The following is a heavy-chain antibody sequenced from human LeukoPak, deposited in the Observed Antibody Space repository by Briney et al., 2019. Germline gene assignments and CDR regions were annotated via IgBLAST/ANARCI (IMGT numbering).Heavy chain of an antibody. D-gene: IGHD3-22*01. CDR2: ISGSGGNT. Sequence: PGGSLRLSCAASGLSFSSYAMTWVRQAPGKGLEWVSAISGSGGNTYDADSVKGRCTIARDNCKNTLYLHMNSLRAEDTAVYYCAKGSYYYDSSGAEGGQGTLVTVSS. CDR3: AKGSYYYDSSGAE. J-gene: IGHJ4*02. CDR1: GLSFSSYA. V-gene: IGHV3-23*01.